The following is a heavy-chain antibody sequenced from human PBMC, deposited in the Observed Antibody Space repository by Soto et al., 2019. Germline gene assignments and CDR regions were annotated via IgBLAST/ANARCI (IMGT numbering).Heavy chain of an antibody. D-gene: IGHD6-6*01. CDR2: IYPADSDT. CDR1: GNSFTTFW. Sequence: GESLKISCKGSGNSFTTFWIAWVRQMPGKGLEWMGMIYPADSDTRYSPSFQGQVTISADKSISTAYLQWSSLKASDTAVYYCARDLYSSSARYFDYWGQGTLVTVSS. J-gene: IGHJ4*02. CDR3: ARDLYSSSARYFDY. V-gene: IGHV5-51*01.